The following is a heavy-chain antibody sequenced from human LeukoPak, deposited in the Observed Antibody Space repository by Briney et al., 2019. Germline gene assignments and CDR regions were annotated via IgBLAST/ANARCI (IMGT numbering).Heavy chain of an antibody. CDR2: IIPIFGTA. J-gene: IGHJ4*02. CDR1: GGTFSNYA. Sequence: VASVKVSCKASGGTFSNYAISWVRQAPGQGLEWMGGIIPIFGTANYAQKFQGRVTITTDESTSTAYMELSSLRSEDTAVYYCARSPYYCSSTSCALDYWGQGTLVTVSS. V-gene: IGHV1-69*05. D-gene: IGHD2-2*01. CDR3: ARSPYYCSSTSCALDY.